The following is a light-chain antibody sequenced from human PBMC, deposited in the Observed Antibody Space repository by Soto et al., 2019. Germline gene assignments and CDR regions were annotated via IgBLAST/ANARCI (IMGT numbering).Light chain of an antibody. CDR2: AVS. J-gene: IGLJ1*01. Sequence: QSVLTQPRSVSGSPGQSVTISCTGTSSPVGGYHYVSWYQQFPGKAPKLMIYAVSQRPSGVPDRFSGSESGNTASLTISGLQADDEADYYCCSYAGRYTYVFGSGTKGTVL. V-gene: IGLV2-11*01. CDR3: CSYAGRYTYV. CDR1: SSPVGGYHY.